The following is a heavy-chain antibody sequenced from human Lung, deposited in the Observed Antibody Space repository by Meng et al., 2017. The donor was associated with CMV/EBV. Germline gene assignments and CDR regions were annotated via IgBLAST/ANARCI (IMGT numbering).Heavy chain of an antibody. D-gene: IGHD1-26*01. CDR2: IYWNDDK. CDR1: GFSLSTSGVG. CDR3: AHIRKWELTRGVDY. V-gene: IGHV2-5*01. J-gene: IGHJ4*02. Sequence: SGXXLVXPTQTLTLTCTFSGFSLSTSGVGVGWIRQPPGKALEWLALIYWNDDKRYSPSLKSRLTITKDTSKNQVVLTMTNMDPVDTATYYCAHIRKWELTRGVDYWXQGTXVT.